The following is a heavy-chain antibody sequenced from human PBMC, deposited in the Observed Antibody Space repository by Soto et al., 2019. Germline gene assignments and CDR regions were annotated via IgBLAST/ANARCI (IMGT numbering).Heavy chain of an antibody. D-gene: IGHD2-15*01. J-gene: IGHJ6*02. CDR3: ARVTVVTPYYCMEV. Sequence: QVQLVESGGGVVQPGRSLRLSCAASGFTFSSYAMHWVRQAPGKGLEWVAVISYDGSNKYYADSVKRRFTISRDNSKNTLYLQMNSQRAEDTAVYYCARVTVVTPYYCMEVWGRETTVTVSS. CDR1: GFTFSSYA. CDR2: ISYDGSNK. V-gene: IGHV3-30-3*01.